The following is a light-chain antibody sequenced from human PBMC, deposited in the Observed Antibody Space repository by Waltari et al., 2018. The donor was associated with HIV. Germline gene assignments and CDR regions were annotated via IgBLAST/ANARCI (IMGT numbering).Light chain of an antibody. CDR2: EVS. CDR1: QSLQHGTGKTH. Sequence: DIAITQTPLSLSVTPGQPASIACKPSQSLQHGTGKTHLYWFLQKPGQPPQLLIYEVSNRFSGVPDRFRGSGSGTDFTLKISRVEADDVGLYYCMQTLQLPLTFGGGTRVEIK. V-gene: IGKV2D-29*01. J-gene: IGKJ4*01. CDR3: MQTLQLPLT.